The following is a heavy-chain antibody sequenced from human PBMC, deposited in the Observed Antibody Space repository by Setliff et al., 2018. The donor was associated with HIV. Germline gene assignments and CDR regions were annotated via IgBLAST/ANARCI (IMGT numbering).Heavy chain of an antibody. Sequence: SETLSLTCTVSGVSINSGDYFWSWIRQHPGKGLEWIGYISYRGTTYYNPSFKSRVTMSMDTSKNHFSLKLSSVTAADTAVYYCARRAANGLFDYWGQGTLVTVSS. J-gene: IGHJ4*02. D-gene: IGHD2-15*01. CDR2: ISYRGTT. CDR1: GVSINSGDYF. V-gene: IGHV4-30-4*08. CDR3: ARRAANGLFDY.